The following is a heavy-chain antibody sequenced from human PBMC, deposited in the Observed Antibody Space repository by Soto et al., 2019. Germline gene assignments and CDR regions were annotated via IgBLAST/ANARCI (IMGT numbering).Heavy chain of an antibody. CDR3: GGSYYYDSSGYYYDYYYYGMDV. V-gene: IGHV1-69*12. Sequence: QVQLVQSGAAVKKPGSSVKVSCKASGGTFSSYAISWVRHAPGQGLEWMGGIIPIFGTANYAQKFQGRVTITADESTSTAYMELSSLRSEDTAVYYCGGSYYYDSSGYYYDYYYYGMDVWGQGTTVTVSS. J-gene: IGHJ6*02. CDR2: IIPIFGTA. CDR1: GGTFSSYA. D-gene: IGHD3-22*01.